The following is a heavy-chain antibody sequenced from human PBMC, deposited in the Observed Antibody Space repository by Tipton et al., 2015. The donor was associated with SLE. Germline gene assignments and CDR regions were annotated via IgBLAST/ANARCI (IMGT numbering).Heavy chain of an antibody. CDR2: IYPGDSDT. D-gene: IGHD3-3*01. CDR1: GYSFTSYW. CDR3: ARPQGDFGSGYNDAFDI. J-gene: IGHJ3*02. V-gene: IGHV5-51*03. Sequence: QLVQSGAEVKKPGESLKISCKGSGYSFTSYWIGWVRQMPGKGLEWMGIIYPGDSDTRYSPSFQGQVTVSADKSISTAYLQWSSLKASDTAMYYCARPQGDFGSGYNDAFDIWGQGTMVTVSS.